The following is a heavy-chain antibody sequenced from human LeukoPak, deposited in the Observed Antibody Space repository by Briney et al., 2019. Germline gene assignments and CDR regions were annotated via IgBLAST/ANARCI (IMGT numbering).Heavy chain of an antibody. V-gene: IGHV1-2*02. CDR1: GYTFTGYY. J-gene: IGHJ4*02. CDR2: INPNSGGT. CDR3: ARGLDIVLMVSAFDY. Sequence: ASVKASCKASGYTFTGYYMHWVRQAPGQGLEWMGWINPNSGGTNYAQKFQGRVTMTRDTSISTAYMELSRLRSDDTAVYYCARGLDIVLMVSAFDYWGQGTLVTVSS. D-gene: IGHD2-8*01.